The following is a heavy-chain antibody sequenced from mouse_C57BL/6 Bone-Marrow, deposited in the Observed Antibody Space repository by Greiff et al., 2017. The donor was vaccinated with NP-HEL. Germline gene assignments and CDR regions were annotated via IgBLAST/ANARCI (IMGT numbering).Heavy chain of an antibody. V-gene: IGHV5-2*01. J-gene: IGHJ3*01. D-gene: IGHD1-1*01. CDR3: ARPLCYYGSGGFAY. CDR2: INSDGVST. CDR1: EYEFPSHD. Sequence: EVQLVESGGGLVQPGESLKLSCESNEYEFPSHDMSWVRKTPEKRLELVAAINSDGVSTYYPDTMERRFIISRDNTKKTMYLQMSSLRSEDTALYYCARPLCYYGSGGFAYWGQGTLVTVSA.